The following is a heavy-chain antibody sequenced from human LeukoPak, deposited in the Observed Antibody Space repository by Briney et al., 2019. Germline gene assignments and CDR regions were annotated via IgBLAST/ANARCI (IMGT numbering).Heavy chain of an antibody. J-gene: IGHJ6*03. Sequence: GGSLRLSCAASGFTFSSYAMHWVRQAPGKGLEYVSAISSNGGSTYYANSVKGTFTISRDNSKNTLYLQMGSLRAEDTAVYYCASSIVRGGFYYHIGVWGKGTTVTVSS. V-gene: IGHV3-64*01. CDR1: GFTFSSYA. CDR2: ISSNGGST. D-gene: IGHD3-10*01. CDR3: ASSIVRGGFYYHIGV.